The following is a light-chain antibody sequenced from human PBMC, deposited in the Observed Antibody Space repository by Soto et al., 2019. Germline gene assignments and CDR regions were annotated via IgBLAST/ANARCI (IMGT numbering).Light chain of an antibody. Sequence: TPLTQSPSSLSASVGDRVTITCRASQGIRSYLAWYQQKPGKAPKLLIYGASTLQSGVPSRFSGSGSGTDFTLTISYLQPEDFATYFCQQLHSFPLTFGGGTRVEIK. CDR1: QGIRSY. CDR2: GAS. V-gene: IGKV1-9*01. CDR3: QQLHSFPLT. J-gene: IGKJ4*01.